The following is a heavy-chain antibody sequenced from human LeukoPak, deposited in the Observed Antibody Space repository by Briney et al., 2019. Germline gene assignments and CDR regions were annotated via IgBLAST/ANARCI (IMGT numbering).Heavy chain of an antibody. CDR1: GFTFSSYA. V-gene: IGHV3-30*04. Sequence: GGSLRLSCAASGFTFSSYAMHWVRQAPGKGLEWVAVISYDGSNKYYADSVKGRFTISRDNSKNTLYLQMNSLRAEDTAVYYCASDYSSSSKVSFDYWGQGTLVTVSS. CDR2: ISYDGSNK. J-gene: IGHJ4*02. CDR3: ASDYSSSSKVSFDY. D-gene: IGHD6-6*01.